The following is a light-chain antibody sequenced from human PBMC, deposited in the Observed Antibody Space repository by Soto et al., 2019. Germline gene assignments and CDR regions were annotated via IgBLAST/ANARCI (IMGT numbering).Light chain of an antibody. CDR1: SSDVGGYNY. J-gene: IGLJ1*01. CDR3: CSYAGSYNYV. Sequence: QSVLTQPRSVSGSPGQSVTISCTGTSSDVGGYNYVSWYQQHPGKAPKLMIYDVSKRPSGVPDRFSGSKSGNTASLTISGLQAEDEADYYCCSYAGSYNYVFXTGTKV. CDR2: DVS. V-gene: IGLV2-11*01.